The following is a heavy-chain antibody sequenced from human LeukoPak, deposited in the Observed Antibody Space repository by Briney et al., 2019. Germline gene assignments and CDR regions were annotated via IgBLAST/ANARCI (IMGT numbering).Heavy chain of an antibody. V-gene: IGHV4-30-2*01. D-gene: IGHD4-17*01. J-gene: IGHJ4*02. Sequence: SQTLSLTCTVSGGSISSGGYYWSWIRQPPGKGLEWIGYIYHSGSTYYNPSLKSRVTISVDRSKNQFSLKLSSVTAADTAVYYCARDGDYGVPFDYWGQGTLVTVSS. CDR3: ARDGDYGVPFDY. CDR2: IYHSGST. CDR1: GGSISSGGYY.